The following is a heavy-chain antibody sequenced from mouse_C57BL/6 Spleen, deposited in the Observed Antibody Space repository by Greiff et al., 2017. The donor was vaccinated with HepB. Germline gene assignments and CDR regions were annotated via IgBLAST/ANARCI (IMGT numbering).Heavy chain of an antibody. CDR2: IYPGDGDT. Sequence: LQESGPELVKPGASVKISCKASGYAFSSSWMNWVKQRPGKGLEWIGRIYPGDGDTNYNGKFKGKATLTADKSSSTAYMQLSSLTSEDSAVYFCARSRDYDSWGQGTTLTVSS. V-gene: IGHV1-82*01. CDR3: ARSRDYDS. J-gene: IGHJ2*01. CDR1: GYAFSSSW. D-gene: IGHD2-4*01.